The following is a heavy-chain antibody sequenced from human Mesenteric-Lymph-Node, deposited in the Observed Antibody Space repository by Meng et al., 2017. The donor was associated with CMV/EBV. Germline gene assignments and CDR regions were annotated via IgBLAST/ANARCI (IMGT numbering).Heavy chain of an antibody. V-gene: IGHV4-4*02. J-gene: IGHJ5*02. CDR1: GGSISITNW. D-gene: IGHD2-2*01. CDR3: ARDRDQLTHSNCFDP. Sequence: SGGSISITNWWSWVRQPPGKGLEWIGDIYHTGKTYYHPSLKGRVTISVDKSKNQFSLNLKSMTAADTAVYYCARDRDQLTHSNCFDPWGQGILVTVSS. CDR2: IYHTGKT.